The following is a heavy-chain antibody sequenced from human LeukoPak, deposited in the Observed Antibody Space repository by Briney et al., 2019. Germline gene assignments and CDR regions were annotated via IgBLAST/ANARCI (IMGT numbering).Heavy chain of an antibody. CDR3: TRDAGTRLKYSFGYGDY. CDR2: ISSSGATI. D-gene: IGHD5-18*01. CDR1: GFIFHNYE. Sequence: GGSLSLSCVASGFIFHNYEMIWVRHPAGPGLEWVSYISSSGATIYYADAVKGRFTISRDNAKSSLYLQMNSLRAEDTAVYYCTRDAGTRLKYSFGYGDYWGQGALVTVSS. J-gene: IGHJ4*02. V-gene: IGHV3-48*03.